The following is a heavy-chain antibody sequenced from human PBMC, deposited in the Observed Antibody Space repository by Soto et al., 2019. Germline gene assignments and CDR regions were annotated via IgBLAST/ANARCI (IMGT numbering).Heavy chain of an antibody. V-gene: IGHV3-30*19. D-gene: IGHD3-3*01. Sequence: GGSLGVSAVASEFTFTDYHMHGVRQAPGKGLDCVSIISNAGSNTYSAESGKGRFTMSRDNSKNPLYLQMNSLSLEDTAIYSCARDRKWETFGVLTKYGMDVWGQGTPVTGSS. J-gene: IGHJ6*02. CDR2: ISNAGSNT. CDR1: EFTFTDYH. CDR3: ARDRKWETFGVLTKYGMDV.